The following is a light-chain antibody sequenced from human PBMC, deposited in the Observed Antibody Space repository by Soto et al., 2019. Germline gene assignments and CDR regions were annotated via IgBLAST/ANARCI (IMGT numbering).Light chain of an antibody. CDR1: QSVSSY. CDR2: DAS. CDR3: QQRSNWPRIT. V-gene: IGKV3-11*01. Sequence: IVMPKTTATLSVFPGERATLSCMASQSVSSYLAWYQQKPGQAPRLLIYDASNRATGIPARFSGSGSGTDFTLTISSLEPEDFAVYYCQQRSNWPRITFGQGTRLEIK. J-gene: IGKJ5*01.